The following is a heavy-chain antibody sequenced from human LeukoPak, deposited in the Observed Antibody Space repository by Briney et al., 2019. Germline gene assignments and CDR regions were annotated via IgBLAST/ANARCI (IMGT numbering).Heavy chain of an antibody. J-gene: IGHJ6*03. CDR1: GFTFSSYG. CDR2: ISGSGGST. Sequence: GGSLRLSCAASGFTFSSYGMSWVRQAPGKGLEWVSAISGSGGSTYYADSVKGRFIISRDNAKNSQSLQMNSLTADDAAVYYCARDSGWANMDVWGKGTTVTISS. V-gene: IGHV3-23*01. D-gene: IGHD6-19*01. CDR3: ARDSGWANMDV.